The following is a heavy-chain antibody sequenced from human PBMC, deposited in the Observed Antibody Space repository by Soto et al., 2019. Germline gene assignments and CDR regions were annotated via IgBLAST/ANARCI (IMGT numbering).Heavy chain of an antibody. V-gene: IGHV4-59*08. CDR1: AGSITSFY. CDR2: IYHTGST. Sequence: QVQLQESGPGLVKPSETLSLTCTVSAGSITSFYWSWIRQPPGKGLEWIGYIYHTGSTNYNPSLKSRVTISVDTSKNQFSLKLSSVTAADTAVYYCATWGYCSGGSCYSRWAQGTLVTVSS. D-gene: IGHD2-15*01. CDR3: ATWGYCSGGSCYSR. J-gene: IGHJ4*02.